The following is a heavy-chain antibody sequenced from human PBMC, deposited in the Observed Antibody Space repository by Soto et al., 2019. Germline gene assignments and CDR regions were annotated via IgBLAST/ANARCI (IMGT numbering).Heavy chain of an antibody. D-gene: IGHD2-8*01. Sequence: EVQLVESGGGLVKPGGSLRLSCAASGFTFSSYDMNWVRQAPGKGLEYVSSITTRGSYIYYGDSVRGRFTISRDNAKNSVFLQMDSLTAEDTAVYYYVRSATAPMLRHYWFDPWGQGTLVTISS. CDR1: GFTFSSYD. CDR2: ITTRGSYI. V-gene: IGHV3-21*01. CDR3: VRSATAPMLRHYWFDP. J-gene: IGHJ5*02.